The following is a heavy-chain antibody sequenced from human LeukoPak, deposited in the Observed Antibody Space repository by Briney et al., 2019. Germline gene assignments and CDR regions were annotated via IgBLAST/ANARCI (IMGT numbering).Heavy chain of an antibody. CDR2: NIPILGIA. J-gene: IGHJ6*03. V-gene: IGHV1-69*04. CDR1: GGTFSSYT. CDR3: ARDRGPVLRSPWYYYYMDV. Sequence: SVKVSCKASGGTFSSYTISWVRQAPGQGLEWMGENIPILGIANYAQKFQGRVRITGDKYTSTDYMEVSSLRSEDTAVYYCARDRGPVLRSPWYYYYMDVWGKGTTVTVSS. D-gene: IGHD3-3*01.